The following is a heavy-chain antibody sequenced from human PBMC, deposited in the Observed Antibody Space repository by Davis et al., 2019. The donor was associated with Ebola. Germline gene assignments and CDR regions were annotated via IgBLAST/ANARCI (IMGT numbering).Heavy chain of an antibody. CDR1: GFTVSSNY. CDR2: IYSGGGST. J-gene: IGHJ6*02. Sequence: GESLKISCAASGFTVSSNYMSWVRQAPGKGLEWVSVIYSGGGSTYYADSVKGRFTISRHNSKNTLYLQMNSLRAEDTAVYYCARSGDDDFWSGYHYGMDVWGQGTTVIVSS. D-gene: IGHD3-3*01. V-gene: IGHV3-53*04. CDR3: ARSGDDDFWSGYHYGMDV.